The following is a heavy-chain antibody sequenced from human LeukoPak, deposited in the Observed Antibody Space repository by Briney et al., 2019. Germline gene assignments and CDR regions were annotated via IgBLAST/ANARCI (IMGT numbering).Heavy chain of an antibody. CDR1: GGSISSYY. CDR2: INHSGST. CDR3: ARGTFDILTGYLYYYGMDV. D-gene: IGHD3-9*01. V-gene: IGHV4-34*01. J-gene: IGHJ6*02. Sequence: SETLSLTCTVSGGSISSYYWSWIRQPPGKGLEWIGEINHSGSTNYNPSLKSRVTISVDTSKNQFSLKLSSVTAADTAVYYCARGTFDILTGYLYYYGMDVWGQGTTVTVSS.